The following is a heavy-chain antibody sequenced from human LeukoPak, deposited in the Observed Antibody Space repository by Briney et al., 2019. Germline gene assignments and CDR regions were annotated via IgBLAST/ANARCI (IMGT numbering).Heavy chain of an antibody. V-gene: IGHV3-7*01. CDR1: GFTFSSYW. D-gene: IGHD4-17*01. CDR3: ARYYGALYYYYYMDV. Sequence: PGGSLRLSCAASGFTFSSYWMSWVRQAPGKGLEWVANIKQDGSEKYYVDSVKGRFTISRDNAKNSLYLQMNSLRAEDTAVYYCARYYGALYYYYYMDVWGKGTTVTISS. J-gene: IGHJ6*03. CDR2: IKQDGSEK.